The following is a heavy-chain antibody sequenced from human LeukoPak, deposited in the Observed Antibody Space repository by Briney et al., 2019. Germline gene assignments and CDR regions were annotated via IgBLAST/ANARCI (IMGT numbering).Heavy chain of an antibody. CDR3: ARDWVAAAAGYAYFDY. Sequence: ASVKVSCKASGYTFTSYYMHWVRQAPGQGLEWMGIINPSGGSTSYAQKFQGRVTTTRDTSTSTVYMELSSLRSEDTAVYYCARDWVAAAAGYAYFDYWGQGTLVTVSS. CDR2: INPSGGST. J-gene: IGHJ4*02. CDR1: GYTFTSYY. D-gene: IGHD6-13*01. V-gene: IGHV1-46*01.